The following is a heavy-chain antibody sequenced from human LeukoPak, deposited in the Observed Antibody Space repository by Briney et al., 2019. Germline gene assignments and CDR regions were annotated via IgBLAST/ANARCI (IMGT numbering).Heavy chain of an antibody. J-gene: IGHJ4*02. CDR3: ASSSYGDSDYFDY. Sequence: SVKVSCKASGGTFSSYAISWVRQAPGQGLEWMGGIIPIFGTANYAQKFQGRVTITTDESTSTAYMELSSLRSEGTAVYYCASSSYGDSDYFDYWGQGTLVTVSS. D-gene: IGHD4-17*01. V-gene: IGHV1-69*05. CDR2: IIPIFGTA. CDR1: GGTFSSYA.